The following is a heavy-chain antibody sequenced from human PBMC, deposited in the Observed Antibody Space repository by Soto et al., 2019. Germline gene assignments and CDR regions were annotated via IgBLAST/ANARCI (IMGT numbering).Heavy chain of an antibody. J-gene: IGHJ4*01. CDR2: ISGSGSST. D-gene: IGHD6-19*01. CDR1: GFTFSSYA. CDR3: ASRSSGWYFDY. Sequence: GGSLRLSCAASGFTFSSYAMNWVRQAPGKGLEWVSVISGSGSSTYYADSVKGRFTISRDNSKNTLYLQMNSLRAEDTAVYYCASRSSGWYFDYWRHGTLVTVS. V-gene: IGHV3-23*01.